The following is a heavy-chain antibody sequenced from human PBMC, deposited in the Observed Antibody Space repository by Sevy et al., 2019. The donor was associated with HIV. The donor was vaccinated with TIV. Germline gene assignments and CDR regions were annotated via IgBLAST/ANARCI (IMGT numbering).Heavy chain of an antibody. CDR2: IIPIFGTA. CDR3: ARATGGDYYDSSGYYNYYYMDV. J-gene: IGHJ6*03. CDR1: GGTFSSYA. V-gene: IGHV1-69*06. D-gene: IGHD3-22*01. Sequence: ASVKVSCKASGGTFSSYAISWVRQAPGQGLEWMGGIIPIFGTANYAQKFQGRVTITADKSTSTAYMGLGSLRSEDTAVYYCARATGGDYYDSSGYYNYYYMDVWGKGTTVTVSS.